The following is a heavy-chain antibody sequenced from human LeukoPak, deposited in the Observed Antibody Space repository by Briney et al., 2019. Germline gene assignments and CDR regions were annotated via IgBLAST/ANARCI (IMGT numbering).Heavy chain of an antibody. V-gene: IGHV5-51*01. Sequence: GESLKISCKGSGYSFTSYWIGWVRQMPGKGLEWMGIIYPGDSDTRYSPSFKGQVTISADKSISTAYLQRSSLKASDTAIYSCARLGIRSTVTPGRGYFDYWGQGTLVTVSS. CDR2: IYPGDSDT. J-gene: IGHJ4*02. CDR3: ARLGIRSTVTPGRGYFDY. D-gene: IGHD4-17*01. CDR1: GYSFTSYW.